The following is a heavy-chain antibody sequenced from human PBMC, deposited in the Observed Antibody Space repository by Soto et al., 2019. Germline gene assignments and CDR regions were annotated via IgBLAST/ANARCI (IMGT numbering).Heavy chain of an antibody. V-gene: IGHV4-30-2*01. CDR3: ASNYFDGTSHYLGPLDY. J-gene: IGHJ4*02. D-gene: IGHD3-9*01. Sequence: TLSLTCAVSGGSLSSVGYSWSWIRQPPRKGLEWIGYIYHSGSTYYNPSLKSRVTISVDRSKNQFSLKLSSVTAADTAVYYCASNYFDGTSHYLGPLDYWGQGTLVTVSS. CDR1: GGSLSSVGYS. CDR2: IYHSGST.